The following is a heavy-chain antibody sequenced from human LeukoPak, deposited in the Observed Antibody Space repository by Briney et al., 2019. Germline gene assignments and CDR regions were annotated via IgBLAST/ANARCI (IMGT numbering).Heavy chain of an antibody. Sequence: GESLKISCKGSGYSFTSYWIGWVRQMPGKGLEWMGIIYPGDSDTRYSPSFQGQVTISADKSISTAYLQWSSLKASDTAMYYCARLKEDWNYEFGAFDIWGQGTMVTVSS. J-gene: IGHJ3*02. V-gene: IGHV5-51*01. CDR2: IYPGDSDT. CDR3: ARLKEDWNYEFGAFDI. D-gene: IGHD1-7*01. CDR1: GYSFTSYW.